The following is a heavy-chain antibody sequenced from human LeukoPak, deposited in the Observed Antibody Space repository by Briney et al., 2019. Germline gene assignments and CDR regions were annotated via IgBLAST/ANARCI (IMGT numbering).Heavy chain of an antibody. Sequence: PGGSLRLSCAASGFTFSSYGMHWVRQAPGKGLEWVAFIHYDGSNKYYADSVKGRFTISRDNSKNTLYLQMNSLRAEDTAVYYCAKYYYGSGSYYKPYHFDYWGQGTLVTVSS. CDR1: GFTFSSYG. J-gene: IGHJ4*02. D-gene: IGHD3-10*01. CDR2: IHYDGSNK. V-gene: IGHV3-30*02. CDR3: AKYYYGSGSYYKPYHFDY.